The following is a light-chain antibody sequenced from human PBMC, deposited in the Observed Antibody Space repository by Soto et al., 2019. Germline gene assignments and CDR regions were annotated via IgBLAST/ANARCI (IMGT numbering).Light chain of an antibody. CDR2: GAF. CDR1: QSVSSN. Sequence: EIVMTQSPVTLSVSPGERATLSCRASQSVSSNLAWYQQKPGQAPSLLIYGAFTRATGIPARFSGSGSGTEFTLTISSLKSEDFALYYCQQYNDWPLTVGLGTKVDIK. CDR3: QQYNDWPLT. V-gene: IGKV3-15*01. J-gene: IGKJ1*01.